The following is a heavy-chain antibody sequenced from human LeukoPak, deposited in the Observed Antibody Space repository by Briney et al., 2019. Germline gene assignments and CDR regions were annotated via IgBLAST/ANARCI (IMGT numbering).Heavy chain of an antibody. D-gene: IGHD1-26*01. Sequence: GGSLRLSCAASGFTFSSYWMHWVRQAPGKGLVWVSRINTDGSSTSYADSVKGRFTISRDNAKNTLYLQMNSLRAEDTAVYYCARDASPLSGSYSQDYWGQGTLVTVSS. CDR3: ARDASPLSGSYSQDY. CDR2: INTDGSST. V-gene: IGHV3-74*01. CDR1: GFTFSSYW. J-gene: IGHJ4*02.